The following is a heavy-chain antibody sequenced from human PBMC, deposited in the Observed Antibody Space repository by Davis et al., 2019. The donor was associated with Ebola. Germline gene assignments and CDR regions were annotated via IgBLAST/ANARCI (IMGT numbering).Heavy chain of an antibody. CDR3: ARVIGHYDFWSGSISDYGLDV. D-gene: IGHD3-3*01. J-gene: IGHJ6*02. CDR1: GGSISAYY. Sequence: SETLSLTCTASGGSISAYYWSWIRQPPGKALECIGYIYYSGRTNYNPSLKSRVTISVDTSKNQFSLKLSSVTAADTAVYYCARVIGHYDFWSGSISDYGLDVWGQGTTVTVSS. V-gene: IGHV4-59*01. CDR2: IYYSGRT.